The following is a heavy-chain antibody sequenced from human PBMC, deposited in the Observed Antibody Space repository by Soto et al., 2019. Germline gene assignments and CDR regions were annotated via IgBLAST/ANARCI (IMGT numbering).Heavy chain of an antibody. CDR3: AKGSSSWYGTWGKGY. CDR2: ISYDGSNK. V-gene: IGHV3-30*18. CDR1: GFTFSSYG. J-gene: IGHJ4*02. Sequence: QVQLVESGGGVVQPGRSLRLSCAASGFTFSSYGMHWVRQAPGKGLEWVAVISYDGSNKYYADSVKGRFTISRDNSKNKLYLQMNSLGAEGMAVDYCAKGSSSWYGTWGKGYWGQGTLVTVSS. D-gene: IGHD6-13*01.